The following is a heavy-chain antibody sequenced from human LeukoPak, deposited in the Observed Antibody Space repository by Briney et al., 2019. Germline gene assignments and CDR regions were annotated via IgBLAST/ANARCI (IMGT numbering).Heavy chain of an antibody. CDR2: ISYDGSNK. V-gene: IGHV3-30*18. CDR1: GFTFSNYG. J-gene: IGHJ4*02. Sequence: GRSLRLSCAASGFTFSNYGMHWVRQAPGKGLEWVAVISYDGSNKNYADSVKGRFTISRDNSKNTLYLQMNSLRVEDTAVYYCAKSREMATIDDCFDYWGQGTLVTVSS. D-gene: IGHD5-24*01. CDR3: AKSREMATIDDCFDY.